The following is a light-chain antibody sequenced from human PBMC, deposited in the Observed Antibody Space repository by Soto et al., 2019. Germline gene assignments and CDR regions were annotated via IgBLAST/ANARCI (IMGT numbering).Light chain of an antibody. CDR2: DNN. CDR1: TSNIGNNV. V-gene: IGLV1-51*01. CDR3: GTWDGRLSAAV. J-gene: IGLJ2*01. Sequence: QSVLTQPPSVSAAPGQWVTISCSGRTSNIGNNVVSWYQQLPGTAPKLLIHDNNERPSGIPDRFSGSKSGTSATLDITGLQTGDEADYYCGTWDGRLSAAVFGGGTKLTVL.